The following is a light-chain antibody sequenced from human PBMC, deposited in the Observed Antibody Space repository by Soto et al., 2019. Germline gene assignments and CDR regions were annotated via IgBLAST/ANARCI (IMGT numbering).Light chain of an antibody. CDR3: QQYGGSVQT. J-gene: IGKJ1*01. CDR1: QSVGSNY. CDR2: GAS. V-gene: IGKV3-20*01. Sequence: ENGLTQFPGTLSLSPGERATRSCRASQSVGSNYLAWYQQRPGQPPNLLIFGASHRAPDIPDRFSGSGSGTDFTLTISRLEPEDFAVYYCQQYGGSVQTFGQGTKADIK.